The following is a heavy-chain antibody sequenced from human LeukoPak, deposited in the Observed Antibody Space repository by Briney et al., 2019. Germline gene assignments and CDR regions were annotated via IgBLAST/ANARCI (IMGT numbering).Heavy chain of an antibody. CDR2: INSDGSST. J-gene: IGHJ4*02. V-gene: IGHV3-74*01. Sequence: GGSLRLSCAASGFTFSSYWMHWVRQAPGKGLVWVSRINSDGSSTSYADSVKGRFTISRDNAKNTLYLQMNSLRAEDTAVYYCAREEFDYYYDSSGYHYWGQGTLVTVSS. D-gene: IGHD3-22*01. CDR1: GFTFSSYW. CDR3: AREEFDYYYDSSGYHY.